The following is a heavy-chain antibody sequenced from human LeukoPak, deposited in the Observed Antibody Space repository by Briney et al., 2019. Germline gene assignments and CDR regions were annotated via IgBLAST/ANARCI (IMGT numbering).Heavy chain of an antibody. CDR1: GFTFCSYS. Sequence: PGGSLRLSCAASGFTFCSYSMNWVRQAPGKGMEWVSSISSSSSYIYYADSVKGRFTISRDNAKNSLYLQMNSLRAEDTAVYYCARETGYQGTYNYWGQGTLVTVSS. D-gene: IGHD5-12*01. CDR2: ISSSSSYI. J-gene: IGHJ4*02. CDR3: ARETGYQGTYNY. V-gene: IGHV3-21*01.